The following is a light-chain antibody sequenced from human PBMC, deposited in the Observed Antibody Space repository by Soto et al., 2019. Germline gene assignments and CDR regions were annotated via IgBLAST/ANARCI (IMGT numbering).Light chain of an antibody. V-gene: IGKV3-20*01. CDR3: QQYSEWPPFT. CDR2: GAS. J-gene: IGKJ5*01. CDR1: QSVSSTY. Sequence: EIVLTHSLGTLSLSPWERSTLSCLARQSVSSTYLAWYQQKPGQAPRLLIYGASSRATGIPDRFSGSVSGTEFTLTISSLQSEDFAVYYCQQYSEWPPFTFGQGTRLEIK.